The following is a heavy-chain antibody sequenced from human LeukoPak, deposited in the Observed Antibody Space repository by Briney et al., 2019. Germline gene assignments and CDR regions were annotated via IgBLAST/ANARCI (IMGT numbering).Heavy chain of an antibody. J-gene: IGHJ4*02. CDR2: IRYDGSNK. V-gene: IGHV3-30*02. CDR3: AKDRTKSVTHHFDY. Sequence: QPGGSLRLSCAASGFTFSSYGMHWVRQAPGKGLEWVAFIRYDGSNKYYADSVKGRFTISRDNSKNTLYLQMNSLRAEDTAVYYCAKDRTKSVTHHFDYWGQGTLVTVSS. D-gene: IGHD5-18*01. CDR1: GFTFSSYG.